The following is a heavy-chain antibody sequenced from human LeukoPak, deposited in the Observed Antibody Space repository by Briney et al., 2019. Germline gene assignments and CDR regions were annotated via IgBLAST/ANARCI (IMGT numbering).Heavy chain of an antibody. CDR3: ASYYGDYVNFDY. CDR1: VYTLTELS. J-gene: IGHJ4*02. Sequence: GASVKVSCKVSVYTLTELSMHWVRQAPGKGLEWMGGFDPEDGETIYAQKFQGRVTMTEDTSTDTAYMELSSLGSEDTAVYYCASYYGDYVNFDYWGQGTLVTVSS. V-gene: IGHV1-24*01. CDR2: FDPEDGET. D-gene: IGHD4-17*01.